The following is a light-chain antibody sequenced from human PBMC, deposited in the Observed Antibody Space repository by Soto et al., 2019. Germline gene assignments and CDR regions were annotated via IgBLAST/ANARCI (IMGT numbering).Light chain of an antibody. CDR2: AAS. J-gene: IGKJ4*01. CDR1: QGIRND. CDR3: LQDYNYPLT. Sequence: AIQMTQYPSSLSASVGDRVTITCRASQGIRNDLGWYQQKPGKAPKLLIYAASSLQSGVPSRFSGSGSGTDFTLTISILQPEDVATYYCLQDYNYPLTFCGGTKVDIK. V-gene: IGKV1-6*01.